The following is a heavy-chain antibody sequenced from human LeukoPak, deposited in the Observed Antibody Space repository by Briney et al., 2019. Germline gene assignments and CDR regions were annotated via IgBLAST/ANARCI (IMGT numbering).Heavy chain of an antibody. CDR3: ARDPHDYGDHFDY. D-gene: IGHD4-17*01. J-gene: IGHJ4*02. CDR2: ISSSSSYI. CDR1: VFTFSRYS. Sequence: GGSLRLLCAPSVFTFSRYSIHWVRQAPGKGLEWVSSISSSSSYIYYADSVKGRFTISRDNAKNSLYLQMNSLRAEDTAVYYCARDPHDYGDHFDYWGQGTLVTVSS. V-gene: IGHV3-21*01.